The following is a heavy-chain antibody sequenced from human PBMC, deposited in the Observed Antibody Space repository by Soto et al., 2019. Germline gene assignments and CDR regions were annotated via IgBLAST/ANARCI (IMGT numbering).Heavy chain of an antibody. Sequence: GGSLRLSCAASGFTFSSYAMHWVRQAPGKGLEWVAVISYDGSNKYYADSVKGRFTISRDNSKNTLYLQMNSLRAEDTAVYYCPRDLDGWGQGTLVTVSS. J-gene: IGHJ4*02. D-gene: IGHD1-1*01. CDR1: GFTFSSYA. V-gene: IGHV3-30-3*01. CDR2: ISYDGSNK. CDR3: PRDLDG.